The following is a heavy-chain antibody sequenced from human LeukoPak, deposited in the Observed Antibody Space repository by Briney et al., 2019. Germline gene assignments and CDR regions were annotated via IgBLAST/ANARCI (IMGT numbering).Heavy chain of an antibody. CDR1: GGSISSYY. CDR3: ARDTPPRDTYYYDSSGYYLGAFDI. CDR2: IYYSGST. J-gene: IGHJ3*02. D-gene: IGHD3-22*01. Sequence: SETLSLTCTVSGGSISSYYWSWIRQPPGKGLEWIGYIYYSGSTNYNPSLKSRVTISVDTSKNQFSPKLSSVTAADTAVYYCARDTPPRDTYYYDSSGYYLGAFDIWGQGTMVTVSS. V-gene: IGHV4-59*01.